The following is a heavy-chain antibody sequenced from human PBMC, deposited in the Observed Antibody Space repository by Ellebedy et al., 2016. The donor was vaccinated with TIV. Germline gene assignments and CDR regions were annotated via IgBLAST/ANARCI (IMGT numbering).Heavy chain of an antibody. D-gene: IGHD4-23*01. CDR3: AKDITTVVGPYLFDY. CDR2: IKQDGSEK. J-gene: IGHJ4*02. V-gene: IGHV3-7*03. Sequence: GGSLRLSCAASGFTFSSYAMHWVRQAPGKGLEWVANIKQDGSEKYYVDSVKGRFTISRDNSKNSLYLQMNSLRTEDTALYYCAKDITTVVGPYLFDYWGQGTLVTVSS. CDR1: GFTFSSYA.